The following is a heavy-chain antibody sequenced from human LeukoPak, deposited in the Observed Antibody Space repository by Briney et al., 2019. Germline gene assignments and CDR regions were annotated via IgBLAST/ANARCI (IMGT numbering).Heavy chain of an antibody. CDR2: ISGSGGST. CDR3: AKSESLWFGEYAFDI. V-gene: IGHV3-23*01. J-gene: IGHJ3*02. CDR1: GFTFSSYA. D-gene: IGHD3-10*01. Sequence: PGGSLRLSCAASGFTFSSYAMSWVRQAPGKGLEWVSAISGSGGSTYYADSVKGRFTISRDNSKNTLYLQMNSPRAEDTAVYYCAKSESLWFGEYAFDIWGQGTMVTVSS.